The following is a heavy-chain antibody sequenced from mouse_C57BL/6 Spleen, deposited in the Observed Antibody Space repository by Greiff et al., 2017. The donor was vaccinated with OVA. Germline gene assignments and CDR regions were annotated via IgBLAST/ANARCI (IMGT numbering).Heavy chain of an antibody. D-gene: IGHD1-1*01. CDR2: FFPRSGNT. CDR3: ARWDDYGSSYEVDY. V-gene: IGHV1-81*01. Sequence: QFQLQQSGAELARPGASVKLSCKAPGYTFPTYAITWMKQSTGQGLEWIGEFFPRSGNTSYNEKFKGKATLTADKSSSTEYIERRRLTSEDSAVYFCARWDDYGSSYEVDYRGEGTTPTVST. J-gene: IGHJ2*01. CDR1: GYTFPTYA.